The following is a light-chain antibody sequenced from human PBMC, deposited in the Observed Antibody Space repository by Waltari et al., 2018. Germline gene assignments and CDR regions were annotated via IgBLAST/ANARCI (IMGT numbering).Light chain of an antibody. J-gene: IGKJ1*01. CDR3: QHYLRLPVT. CDR1: QSVSRA. CDR2: GAY. V-gene: IGKV3-20*01. Sequence: EIVLTQSPGTLSVSLGERAPVSCRASQSVSRALALYQQKPGQAPRLLIYGAYTRATGIPDRFSGSGSGTDFSLTISRLEPDDFAVDYCQHYLRLPVTFGQGTTVEI.